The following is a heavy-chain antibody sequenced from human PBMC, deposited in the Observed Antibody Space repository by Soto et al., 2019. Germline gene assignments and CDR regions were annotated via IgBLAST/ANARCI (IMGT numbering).Heavy chain of an antibody. Sequence: QVQLQQWGAGLLKPSETLSLTCAVYGGSFSGYYWSWIRQPPGKGLEWIGEINHSGSTNYNPSLKSRVTISVDTSKNQFSLKLRSVTAADTAVYYCARNIVLMVYAIRRSYYMDVWGKGTTVTVSS. CDR3: ARNIVLMVYAIRRSYYMDV. V-gene: IGHV4-34*01. CDR2: INHSGST. CDR1: GGSFSGYY. D-gene: IGHD2-8*01. J-gene: IGHJ6*03.